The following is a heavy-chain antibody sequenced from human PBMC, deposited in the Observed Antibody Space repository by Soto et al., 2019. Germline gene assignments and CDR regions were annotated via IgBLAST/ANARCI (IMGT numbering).Heavy chain of an antibody. Sequence: SETLSLTCSVSGGSISTVGHYWTWIRQPPGKGLEWIGSIYHTGSTYYSKSLRSRLAMSVDTSKSQFSLRLSSVTAADTAVYYCARATGTLRSRNCDYWGQGSLVTVSS. V-gene: IGHV4-31*03. CDR1: GGSISTVGHY. D-gene: IGHD1-1*01. CDR3: ARATGTLRSRNCDY. J-gene: IGHJ4*02. CDR2: IYHTGST.